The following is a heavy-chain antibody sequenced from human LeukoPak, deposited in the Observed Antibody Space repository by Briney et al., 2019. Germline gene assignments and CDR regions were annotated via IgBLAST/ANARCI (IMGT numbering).Heavy chain of an antibody. CDR2: INHSGST. CDR1: GGSFSGYY. CDR3: ARSRGYSGYGSFDI. J-gene: IGHJ3*02. Sequence: PSETLSLTCAVYGGSFSGYYWSWIRQPPGKGLEWIGEINHSGSTNYNPSLKSRVTISVDTSKNQFSLKLSSVTAADTAVYYCARSRGYSGYGSFDIWGQGTMVTVSS. V-gene: IGHV4-34*01. D-gene: IGHD5-12*01.